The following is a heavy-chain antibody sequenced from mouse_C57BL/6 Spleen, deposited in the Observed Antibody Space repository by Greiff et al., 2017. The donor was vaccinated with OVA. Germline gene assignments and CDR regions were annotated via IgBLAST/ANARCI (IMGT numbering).Heavy chain of an antibody. CDR1: GYTFTSYW. CDR3: ARPFYDGYYGFAY. Sequence: QVQLKQPGAELVKPGASVKLSCKASGYTFTSYWMHWVKQRPGRGLEWIGRIDPNSGGTKYNEKFKSKATLTVDKPSSTAYMQLSSLTSEDSAVYYCARPFYDGYYGFAYWGQGTLVTVSA. V-gene: IGHV1-72*01. CDR2: IDPNSGGT. J-gene: IGHJ3*01. D-gene: IGHD2-3*01.